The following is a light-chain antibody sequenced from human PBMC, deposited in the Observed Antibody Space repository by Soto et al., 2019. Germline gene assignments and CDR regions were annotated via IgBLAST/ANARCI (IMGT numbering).Light chain of an antibody. Sequence: DIQMTQSPSSLSASVGDRVTITCRASQSISSYLNWYQQKPGKAPKLLIYAASSLQSGVPSRFSGSGSGTDFTLTISSLQPEDFATYYCQQSYSTLSLTVGGGTKVDSK. J-gene: IGKJ4*01. V-gene: IGKV1-39*01. CDR3: QQSYSTLSLT. CDR1: QSISSY. CDR2: AAS.